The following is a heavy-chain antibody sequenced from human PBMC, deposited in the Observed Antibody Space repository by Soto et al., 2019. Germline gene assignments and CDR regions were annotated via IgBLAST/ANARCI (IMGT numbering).Heavy chain of an antibody. J-gene: IGHJ5*02. CDR2: IDHSGSA. V-gene: IGHV4-38-2*01. CDR3: AIVTIFEYCFDP. Sequence: PSEPRPRTGAAASSSISGVFYWAWIRQPPGKGVEWIGKIDHSGSAXXNPSLKSXXTRSVGTSKNXCSLRLSCVTSADTAXYYCAIVTIFEYCFDPWGQGILVTVSS. CDR1: SSSISGVFY. D-gene: IGHD3-3*01.